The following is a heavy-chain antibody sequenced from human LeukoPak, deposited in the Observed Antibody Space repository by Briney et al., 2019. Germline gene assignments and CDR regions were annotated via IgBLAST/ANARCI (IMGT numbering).Heavy chain of an antibody. Sequence: PGGSLRLSCVASGFTFSTYYMNWVRQAPGKGLEWVSSINKSSYIYYTDSVKGRFTISGDESKNKLYLQMNSVRAEDTAVYYCGRASGGSCYDYWGQGTLVTVSS. CDR2: INKSSYI. V-gene: IGHV3-69-1*01. CDR3: GRASGGSCYDY. D-gene: IGHD2-15*01. J-gene: IGHJ4*02. CDR1: GFTFSTYY.